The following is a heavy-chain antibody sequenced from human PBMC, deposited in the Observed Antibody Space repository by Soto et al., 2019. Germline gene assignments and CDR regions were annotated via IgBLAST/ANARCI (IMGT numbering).Heavy chain of an antibody. D-gene: IGHD4-4*01. J-gene: IGHJ4*02. CDR3: ARDRGTTVIANGFDL. CDR2: ISNDGSKK. V-gene: IGHV3-33*01. Sequence: QVQLVESGGGVVQPGRSLRLSCAASGFRFSSCDMHWVRQAPGKGLEWVTLISNDGSKKYTAESVKGRFTISRDNSQNTLYLQMNSLGAEDTAVYYCARDRGTTVIANGFDLWGQGTLVTVSS. CDR1: GFRFSSCD.